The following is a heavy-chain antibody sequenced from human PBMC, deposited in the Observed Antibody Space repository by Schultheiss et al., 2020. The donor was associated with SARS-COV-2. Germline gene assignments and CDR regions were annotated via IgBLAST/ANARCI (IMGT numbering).Heavy chain of an antibody. D-gene: IGHD6-19*01. CDR3: ASYNSGWHAVDY. J-gene: IGHJ4*02. CDR2: INSDGSST. V-gene: IGHV3-74*01. Sequence: GGSLRLSCEASGFTFHEYAIHWVRQAPGKGLEWVSRINSDGSSTSYADSVKGRFTISRDNAKNTLYLQMNSLRVEDTAVYYCASYNSGWHAVDYWGQGTLVTVSS. CDR1: GFTFHEYA.